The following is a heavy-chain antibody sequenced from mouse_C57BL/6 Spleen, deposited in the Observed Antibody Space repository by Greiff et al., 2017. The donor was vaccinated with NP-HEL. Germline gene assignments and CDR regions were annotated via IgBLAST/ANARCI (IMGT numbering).Heavy chain of an antibody. D-gene: IGHD3-3*01. J-gene: IGHJ2*01. V-gene: IGHV1-26*01. CDR3: ARWEGTKIDY. CDR1: GYTFTDYY. CDR2: INPNNGGT. Sequence: EVQLQQSGPELVKPGASVKISCKASGYTFTDYYMNWVKQSHGKSLEWIGDINPNNGGTSYNQKCKGKATLTVDKSSSTAYMELRSLTSEDSAVYYCARWEGTKIDYWGQGTTLTVSS.